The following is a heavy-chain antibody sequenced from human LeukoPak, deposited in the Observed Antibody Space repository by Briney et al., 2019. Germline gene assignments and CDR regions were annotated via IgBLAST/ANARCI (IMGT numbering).Heavy chain of an antibody. V-gene: IGHV3-30*02. Sequence: GGSLRLSCAASGFTFSNYGMHWVRQAPGKGLEWVASIRYDGSSKYYADSVKGRFTISRDNSKNTLYLQMNSLGAEDTAVYYCAKKTIVGATVDAFDIWGQGTMVTVSS. J-gene: IGHJ3*02. CDR3: AKKTIVGATVDAFDI. CDR1: GFTFSNYG. D-gene: IGHD1-26*01. CDR2: IRYDGSSK.